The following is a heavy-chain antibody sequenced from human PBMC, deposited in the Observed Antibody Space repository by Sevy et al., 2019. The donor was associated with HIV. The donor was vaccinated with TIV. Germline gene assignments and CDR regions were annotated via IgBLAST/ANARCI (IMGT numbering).Heavy chain of an antibody. V-gene: IGHV4-61*02. CDR2: IYSSGST. J-gene: IGHJ4*02. D-gene: IGHD3-22*01. CDR1: GGSIRSGNYY. CDR3: ARVSIYTMIVD. Sequence: SDTLSLTCTVSGGSIRSGNYYWSWIRQPAGKGLEWIGRIYSSGSTKYNPSLKSRVTMSVDTSKSQFSLKLSSVIAADTAVYYCARVSIYTMIVDWGQGTLVTVSS.